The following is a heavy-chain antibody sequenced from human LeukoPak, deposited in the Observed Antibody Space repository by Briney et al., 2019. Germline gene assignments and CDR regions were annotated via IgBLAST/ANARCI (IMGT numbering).Heavy chain of an antibody. J-gene: IGHJ4*02. CDR2: INHSGST. D-gene: IGHD5-18*01. CDR1: GGFFSGYY. Sequence: SETLSLTCAVYGGFFSGYYWSWVRQPPGKGLEWIGEINHSGSTNYNPSLKSRVTISVDTSKNQFSLKLSSVTAADTAVYYCARLTAMVRPFDYWGQGTLVTVSS. CDR3: ARLTAMVRPFDY. V-gene: IGHV4-34*01.